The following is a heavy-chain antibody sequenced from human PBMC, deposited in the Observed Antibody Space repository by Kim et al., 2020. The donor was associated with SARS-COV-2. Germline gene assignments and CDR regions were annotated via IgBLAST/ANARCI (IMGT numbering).Heavy chain of an antibody. CDR1: GGSFSGYY. CDR2: INHSGST. Sequence: ETLSLTCAVYGGSFSGYYWSWIRQPPGKGLEWIGEINHSGSTNYNPSLKSRVTISVDTSKNQFSLKLSSVTAADTAVYYCARGPPFLKLRFLEWSYRMDVWGQGTTVTVSS. J-gene: IGHJ6*02. V-gene: IGHV4-34*01. D-gene: IGHD3-3*01. CDR3: ARGPPFLKLRFLEWSYRMDV.